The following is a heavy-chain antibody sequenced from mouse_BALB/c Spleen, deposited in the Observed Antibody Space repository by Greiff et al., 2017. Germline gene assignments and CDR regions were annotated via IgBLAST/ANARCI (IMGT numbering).Heavy chain of an antibody. J-gene: IGHJ4*01. D-gene: IGHD2-1*01. V-gene: IGHV1-4*02. Sequence: VQLQQSAAELARPGASVKMSCKASGYTFTSYTMHWVKQRPGQGLEWIGYINPSSGYTEYNQKFKDKTTLTADKSSSTAYMQLSSLTSEDSAVYYCARRDGNYCYAMDYWGQGTSVTVSS. CDR3: ARRDGNYCYAMDY. CDR2: INPSSGYT. CDR1: GYTFTSYT.